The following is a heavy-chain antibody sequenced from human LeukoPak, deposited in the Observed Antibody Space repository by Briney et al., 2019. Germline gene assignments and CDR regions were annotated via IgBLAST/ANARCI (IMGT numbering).Heavy chain of an antibody. J-gene: IGHJ4*02. CDR2: ISGSSSNT. CDR1: GFTFSDFY. Sequence: PGGSLRLSCAASGFTFSDFYMSWIRQAPGKGLESVSYISGSSSNTNYADSVKGRFTISRDNAKNSLYLQMNSLRAEDTAVYYCAREGVVPAVTVFDYWGQGTLVTVSS. D-gene: IGHD2-2*01. V-gene: IGHV3-11*06. CDR3: AREGVVPAVTVFDY.